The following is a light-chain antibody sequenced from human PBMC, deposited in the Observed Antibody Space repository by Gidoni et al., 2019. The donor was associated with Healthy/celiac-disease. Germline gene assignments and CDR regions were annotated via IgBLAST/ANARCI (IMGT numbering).Light chain of an antibody. CDR1: QSVSSSY. CDR2: GAS. Sequence: IVLTQSPGTLSLAPGERATLTCSASQSVSSSYLAWYQQKPGQAPRLLIYGASSRATGIPDRFSGSGSGTDFTLTISRLEAEDFAVYYCQQYGSSPYTFGQGTKLEIK. V-gene: IGKV3-20*01. J-gene: IGKJ2*01. CDR3: QQYGSSPYT.